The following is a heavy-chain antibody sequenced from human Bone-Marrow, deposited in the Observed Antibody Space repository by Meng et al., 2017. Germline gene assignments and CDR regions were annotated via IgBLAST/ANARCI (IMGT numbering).Heavy chain of an antibody. Sequence: GSLRLSCAASGFTFSSYSMNWVRQAPGKGLEWIGEINHSGSTNYNPSLKSRVTISVDTSKNQFSLKLSSVTAADTAVYYCARGSRSSSRGSIDYWGQGTLVTVSS. D-gene: IGHD6-13*01. CDR1: GFTFSSYS. V-gene: IGHV4-34*01. CDR3: ARGSRSSSRGSIDY. CDR2: INHSGST. J-gene: IGHJ4*02.